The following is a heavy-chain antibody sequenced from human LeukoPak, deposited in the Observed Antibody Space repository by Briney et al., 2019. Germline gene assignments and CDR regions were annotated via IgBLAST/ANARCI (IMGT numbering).Heavy chain of an antibody. CDR2: INPNSGDT. CDR1: GYTLTGYY. V-gene: IGHV1-2*02. Sequence: ASVKVSCKASGYTLTGYYMHWVRQAPGQGLEWMGCINPNSGDTKYAQKFQGRVTLIRDTSMNTAYMDLSRLRSDDTAIYYCARGGYVIVRDWFDPWGQGTLVTVSS. CDR3: ARGGYVIVRDWFDP. D-gene: IGHD3-16*01. J-gene: IGHJ5*02.